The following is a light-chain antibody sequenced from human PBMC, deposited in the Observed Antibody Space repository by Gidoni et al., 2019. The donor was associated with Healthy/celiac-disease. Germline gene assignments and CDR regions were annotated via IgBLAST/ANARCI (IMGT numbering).Light chain of an antibody. CDR3: QQYNNWPLT. CDR2: GAS. Sequence: PARVRVTPEEKATLSCRASPNDRSNLAWYQQKPGQAPKLLIYGASTRATGIPARFSGSGSGTEFTLTISSLQAEDFAVYYCQQYNNWPLTFGQGTKLEIK. J-gene: IGKJ2*01. V-gene: IGKV3-15*01. CDR1: PNDRSN.